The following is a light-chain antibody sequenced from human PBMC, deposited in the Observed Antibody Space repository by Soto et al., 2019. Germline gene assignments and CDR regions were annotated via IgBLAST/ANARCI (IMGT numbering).Light chain of an antibody. V-gene: IGLV1-44*01. J-gene: IGLJ1*01. CDR1: SSNIGSYT. Sequence: QSVLIQPPSASGTPGQRVTVSCSGGSSNIGSYTVTWYQQLPGAAPKLLIYSNSQRPSGVPDRFSASKSGTSASLAISGLQSEDEAEYYCAAWDDSLNGYVFGPGTTLTVL. CDR3: AAWDDSLNGYV. CDR2: SNS.